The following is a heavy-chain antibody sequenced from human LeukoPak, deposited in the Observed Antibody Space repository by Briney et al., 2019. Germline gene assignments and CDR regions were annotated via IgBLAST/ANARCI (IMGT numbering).Heavy chain of an antibody. CDR3: ARDRGSSWDY. CDR2: INHSGST. D-gene: IGHD6-13*01. CDR1: GGSISNYY. V-gene: IGHV4-34*01. Sequence: SETLSLTCNVSGGSISNYYWSWIRQPPGKGLEWIGEINHSGSTNYNPSLKSRVTISVDTSKNQFSLKLSSVTAADTAVYYCARDRGSSWDYWGQGTLVTVSS. J-gene: IGHJ4*02.